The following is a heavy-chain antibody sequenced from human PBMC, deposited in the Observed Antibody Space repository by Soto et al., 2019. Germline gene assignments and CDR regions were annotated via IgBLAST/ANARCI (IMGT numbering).Heavy chain of an antibody. CDR2: IWPDGNIE. CDR1: GFKFSNYG. V-gene: IGHV3-33*01. J-gene: IGHJ5*02. Sequence: QVQLVESGGGVVQPGRSLRLSCSASGFKFSNYGFHWVRQAPGKGLEWVAAIWPDGNIEHYLDAVKGRFTISRDNSNNTLSLQMNSLRPADTGIYYCARAGIVATTQLGWFDPWGQGTLVIVSS. CDR3: ARAGIVATTQLGWFDP. D-gene: IGHD1-26*01.